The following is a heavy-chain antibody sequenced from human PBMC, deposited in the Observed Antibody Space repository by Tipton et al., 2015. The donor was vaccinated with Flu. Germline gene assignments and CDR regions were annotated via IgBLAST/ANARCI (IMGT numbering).Heavy chain of an antibody. V-gene: IGHV4-38-2*02. CDR3: ARDTYSPGYGSPLYFDF. CDR1: GESMGINYY. CDR2: IHRSGST. Sequence: TLSLTCSVSGESMGINYYWGWIRQPPGEGLEWIGNIHRSGSTYYNPSLRSRVTMSVDSSRNQFSLRLRSEDTAVYYCARDTYSPGYGSPLYFDFWGPGTLVSVSA. J-gene: IGHJ4*02. D-gene: IGHD5-18*01.